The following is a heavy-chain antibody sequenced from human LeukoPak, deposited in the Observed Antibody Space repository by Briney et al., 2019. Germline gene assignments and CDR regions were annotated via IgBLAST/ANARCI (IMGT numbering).Heavy chain of an antibody. CDR2: IIDTGST. CDR3: ARGNSDRFPPYMDY. D-gene: IGHD2-21*01. CDR1: GGSFSGYY. J-gene: IGHJ4*02. Sequence: TSSETLSLTCAVYGGSFSGYYWTWIRQPPGKGLEWIGEIIDTGSTKYNSSLKSRVTISVDTSKNQISLRLSSVTAADTAIYYCARGNSDRFPPYMDYWGQGILVIVSS. V-gene: IGHV4-34*01.